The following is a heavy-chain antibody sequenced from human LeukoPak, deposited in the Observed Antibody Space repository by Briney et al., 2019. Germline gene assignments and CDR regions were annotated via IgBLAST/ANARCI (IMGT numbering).Heavy chain of an antibody. CDR2: IYTSGST. D-gene: IGHD3-3*01. CDR1: GGSISSYY. Sequence: SETLSLTCTVSGGSISSYYWSWIRQPPGKGLEWIGYIYTSGSTNYNPSLKSRVTISVDTSKNQFSLKLSSVTAADTAVYYCARQTVYYDFWSGYYGAPFDPWGQGTLVTVSS. V-gene: IGHV4-4*09. CDR3: ARQTVYYDFWSGYYGAPFDP. J-gene: IGHJ5*02.